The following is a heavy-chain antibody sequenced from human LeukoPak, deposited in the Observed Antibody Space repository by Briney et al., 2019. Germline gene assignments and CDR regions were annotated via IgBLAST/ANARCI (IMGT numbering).Heavy chain of an antibody. CDR2: IIPILGIA. D-gene: IGHD3-10*02. CDR3: ARVMSRERAFDI. V-gene: IGHV1-69*04. CDR1: GYTFTSYG. J-gene: IGHJ3*02. Sequence: SVKVSCKAPGYTFTSYGISWVRQAPGQGLEWMGRIIPILGIANYAQKFQGRVTITADKSTSTAYMELSSLRSEDTAVYYCARVMSRERAFDIWGQGTMVTVSS.